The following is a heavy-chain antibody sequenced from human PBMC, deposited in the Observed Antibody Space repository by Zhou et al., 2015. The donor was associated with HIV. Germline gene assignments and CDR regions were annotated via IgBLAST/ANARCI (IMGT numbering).Heavy chain of an antibody. V-gene: IGHV1-69*02. CDR3: ARARRRAVPDSSTSWPIDY. CDR2: IIPILGIA. CDR1: GGTFSSYT. D-gene: IGHD2-2*01. J-gene: IGHJ4*02. Sequence: QVQLVQSGAEVKKPGSSVKVSCKASGGTFSSYTISWVRQAPGQGLEWMGRIIPILGIANYAQKFQGRVTITADKSTSTAYMELSSLRSEDTAVYYCARARRRAVPDSSTSWPIDYWGQGTLVTVSS.